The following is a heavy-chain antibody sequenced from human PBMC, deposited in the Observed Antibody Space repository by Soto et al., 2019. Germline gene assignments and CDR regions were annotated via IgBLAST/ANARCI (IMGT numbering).Heavy chain of an antibody. Sequence: PSETLSLTCTVSGGSISVSYWSWIRHTPGKVLEWVGYIHYSGSTNYNPSLKSRVAMSVDSAKNQFSLQLSSVTAADTAVYFCTKYRRTDAEGYSFDYWGQGVLVTVSS. D-gene: IGHD2-15*01. CDR3: TKYRRTDAEGYSFDY. V-gene: IGHV4-59*01. CDR2: IHYSGST. CDR1: GGSISVSY. J-gene: IGHJ4*02.